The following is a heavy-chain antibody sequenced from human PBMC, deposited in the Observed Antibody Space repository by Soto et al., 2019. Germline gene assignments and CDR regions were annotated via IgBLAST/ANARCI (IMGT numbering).Heavy chain of an antibody. V-gene: IGHV4-34*01. Sequence: PSETLSLTCAVYGGSFSGYYWSWIRQPPGKGLEWIGEINHSGSTNYNPSLKSRVTISVDTSKNQFSLKLSSVTAADTAVYYCARGGGRSTTGYYYGMDVWGQGTTVTVSS. CDR2: INHSGST. D-gene: IGHD1-1*01. J-gene: IGHJ6*02. CDR1: GGSFSGYY. CDR3: ARGGGRSTTGYYYGMDV.